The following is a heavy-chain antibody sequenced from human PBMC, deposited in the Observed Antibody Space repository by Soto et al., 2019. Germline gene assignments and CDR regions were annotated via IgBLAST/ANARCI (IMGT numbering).Heavy chain of an antibody. CDR3: ARYYDTSNRPYFHL. CDR2: IYYSGAT. Sequence: LSLTCAVSGGSISSTTYYWAWIRQPPGKGLEWVATIYYSGATYYNPSLKSRLTISIDTSKNQFSLRLSSVTAADTAMYYCARYYDTSNRPYFHLWGQGTRVTVSS. J-gene: IGHJ1*01. CDR1: GGSISSTTYY. D-gene: IGHD3-22*01. V-gene: IGHV4-39*01.